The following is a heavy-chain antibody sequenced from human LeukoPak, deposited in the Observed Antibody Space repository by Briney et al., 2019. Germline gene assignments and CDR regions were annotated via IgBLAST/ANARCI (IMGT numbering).Heavy chain of an antibody. J-gene: IGHJ6*03. CDR3: AKVRDRRDGYNFYFYYYMDV. V-gene: IGHV3-21*01. D-gene: IGHD5-24*01. CDR1: GFTFSSYV. CDR2: ISSSSSSI. Sequence: PGGSLRLSCAASGFTFSSYVMNWVRQAPGKGLEWVSSISSSSSSIYYADLVKGRFTISRDNAKNSLYLQMNSLRAEDTAVYYCAKVRDRRDGYNFYFYYYMDVWGKGTTVTVSS.